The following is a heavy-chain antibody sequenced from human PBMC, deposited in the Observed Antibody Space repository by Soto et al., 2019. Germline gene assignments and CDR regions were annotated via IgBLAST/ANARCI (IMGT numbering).Heavy chain of an antibody. J-gene: IGHJ6*02. D-gene: IGHD2-2*01. CDR3: ARGTYFAPAYGMDV. V-gene: IGHV1-2*02. CDR1: GYTFSDYY. Sequence: ASVKVSCKASGYTFSDYYIHWVRQAPGQGLEWMGWVSPRSGSANFAQRFQGRVSMTRDTSITTAYMELRRLKSDDTAVYYCARGTYFAPAYGMDVWGQGTTVTVSS. CDR2: VSPRSGSA.